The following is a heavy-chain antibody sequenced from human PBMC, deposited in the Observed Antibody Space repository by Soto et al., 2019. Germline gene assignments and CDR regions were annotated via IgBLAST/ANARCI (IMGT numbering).Heavy chain of an antibody. D-gene: IGHD2-2*01. CDR1: GFSFSTYD. J-gene: IGHJ6*02. V-gene: IGHV3-48*02. Sequence: EVQLVESGGGLVQPGGSLRLSCAASGFSFSTYDMNWVRQDPGKGLEWVSYISSGGQTIKSTDSVKGRFTISRDNAKNSLYLQRSGLRDEDTGVYYCARDPQRGYSGMDVWGQGTTVTVSS. CDR2: ISSGGQTI. CDR3: ARDPQRGYSGMDV.